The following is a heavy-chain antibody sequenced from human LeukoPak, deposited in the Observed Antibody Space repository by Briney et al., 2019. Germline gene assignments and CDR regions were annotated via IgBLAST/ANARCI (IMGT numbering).Heavy chain of an antibody. V-gene: IGHV4-30-2*01. J-gene: IGHJ3*02. D-gene: IGHD4-23*01. CDR2: IYHSGST. Sequence: SETLSLTCAVSGGSISSGGYSWSWIRQPPGKGLEWIGYIYHSGSTYYNPSLKSRVTISVDRSKNQFSLKLSSVTAADTAVYYCARGYGGHAFDIWGQGTMVTASS. CDR3: ARGYGGHAFDI. CDR1: GGSISSGGYS.